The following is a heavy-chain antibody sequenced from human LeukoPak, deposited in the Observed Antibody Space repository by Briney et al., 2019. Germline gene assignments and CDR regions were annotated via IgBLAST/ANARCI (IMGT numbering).Heavy chain of an antibody. V-gene: IGHV3-53*01. Sequence: GGSLRLSCAASGVSVSNDYISWVRQAPGKGLEWVSVIYSGGNTYYADSVKGRFTISRDNSKNTVYLQMNTVRAEDTAVYYCARGWGGFDYWGQGTLVTVSS. D-gene: IGHD7-27*01. CDR3: ARGWGGFDY. CDR2: IYSGGNT. CDR1: GVSVSNDY. J-gene: IGHJ4*02.